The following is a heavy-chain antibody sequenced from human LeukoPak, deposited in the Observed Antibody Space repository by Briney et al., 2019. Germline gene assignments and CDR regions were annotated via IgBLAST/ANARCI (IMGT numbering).Heavy chain of an antibody. CDR2: IYSGGST. CDR3: ASLGYSYGSLDY. CDR1: GFTVSSDY. V-gene: IGHV3-66*01. J-gene: IGHJ4*02. Sequence: GRSLRLSCAASGFTVSSDYMSWVRQAPGKGLEWVSVIYSGGSTYYADSVKGRFTISRDNSKNTLYLQMNSLRAEDTAVYYCASLGYSYGSLDYWGQGTLVTVSS. D-gene: IGHD5-18*01.